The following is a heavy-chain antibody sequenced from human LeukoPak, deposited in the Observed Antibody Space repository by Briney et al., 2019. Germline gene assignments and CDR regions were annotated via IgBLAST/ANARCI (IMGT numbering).Heavy chain of an antibody. CDR1: GFTVSSDY. D-gene: IGHD6-6*01. CDR3: ARGTIARLGPFDC. CDR2: IYSGGST. Sequence: PGGSLRLSCAASGFTVSSDYMSWVRQAPGKGLEWVSVIYSGGSTFYADPVKGRFTISRDNSKNTLHLQMNSLRVEGTAIYYCARGTIARLGPFDCWGQGTLVIVSS. V-gene: IGHV3-53*01. J-gene: IGHJ4*02.